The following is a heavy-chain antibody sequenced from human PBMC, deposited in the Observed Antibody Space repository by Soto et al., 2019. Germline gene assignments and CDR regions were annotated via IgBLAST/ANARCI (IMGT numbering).Heavy chain of an antibody. CDR3: ANLEGYYDSSGYSDY. V-gene: IGHV1-69*01. Sequence: AAVKVSCKASGGTFSSYAISWVRQAPGQGLEWMGGIIPIFGTANYAQKFQGRVTITADESTSTAYMELSSLRSEDTAVYYCANLEGYYDSSGYSDYWGQGTLVTVSS. CDR1: GGTFSSYA. D-gene: IGHD3-22*01. CDR2: IIPIFGTA. J-gene: IGHJ4*02.